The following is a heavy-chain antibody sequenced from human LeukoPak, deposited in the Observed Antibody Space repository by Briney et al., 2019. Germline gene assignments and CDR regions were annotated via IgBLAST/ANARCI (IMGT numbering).Heavy chain of an antibody. Sequence: GGSLRLSCAASGFTFSSYAMHWVRQAPGKGLEWVAVISYDGSNKYYADSVKGRFTISRDNSKNTLYLQMNSLRAEDTAVYYCARIAGDTAPDWGQGTLVTVSS. V-gene: IGHV3-30-3*01. CDR1: GFTFSSYA. J-gene: IGHJ4*02. CDR2: ISYDGSNK. D-gene: IGHD5-18*01. CDR3: ARIAGDTAPD.